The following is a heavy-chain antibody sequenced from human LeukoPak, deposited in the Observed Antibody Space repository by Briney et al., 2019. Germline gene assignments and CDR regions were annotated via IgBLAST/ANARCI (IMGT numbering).Heavy chain of an antibody. D-gene: IGHD2-15*01. CDR1: GGSISSYY. CDR3: ARLEAGYCSGGSCYYYYGMDV. J-gene: IGHJ6*02. V-gene: IGHV4-59*12. Sequence: SETLSLTCTVSGGSISSYYWSWIRQPPGKGLEWIGYIYYSGSTNYNPSLKSRVTISVDTSKNQFSLKLSSVTAADTAVYYCARLEAGYCSGGSCYYYYGMDVWGQGTTVTVSS. CDR2: IYYSGST.